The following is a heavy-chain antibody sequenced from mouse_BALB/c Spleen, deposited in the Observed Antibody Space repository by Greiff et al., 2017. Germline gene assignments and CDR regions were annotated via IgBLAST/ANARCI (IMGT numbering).Heavy chain of an antibody. CDR2: ISYDGSN. CDR1: GYSITSGYY. CDR3: ARDRGYDRRQGFAY. V-gene: IGHV3-6*02. Sequence: EVQLQESGPGLVKPSQSLSLTCSVTGYSITSGYYWNWIRQFPGNKLEWMGYISYDGSNNYNPSLKNRISITRDTSKNQFFLKLNSVTTEDTATYYCARDRGYDRRQGFAYWGQGTLVTVSA. J-gene: IGHJ3*01. D-gene: IGHD2-10*02.